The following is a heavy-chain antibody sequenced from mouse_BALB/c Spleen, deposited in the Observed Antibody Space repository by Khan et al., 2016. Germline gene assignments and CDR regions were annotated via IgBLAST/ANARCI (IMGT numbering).Heavy chain of an antibody. CDR1: GFTFRSYG. D-gene: IGHD2-1*01. J-gene: IGHJ4*01. V-gene: IGHV5-6*01. Sequence: EVELVESGGDLVKPGGSLKLSCAASGFTFRSYGMSWVRQTPDKRLEWVATIGSGGSYTYYPDRVKGRFTISRDTAKNTLYLQMSSLKCEDIAMDYCDRQRWGNVGVDYWGEGTSVTV. CDR3: DRQRWGNVGVDY. CDR2: IGSGGSYT.